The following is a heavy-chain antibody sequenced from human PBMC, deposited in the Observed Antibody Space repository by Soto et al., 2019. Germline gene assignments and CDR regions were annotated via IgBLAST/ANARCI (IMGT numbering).Heavy chain of an antibody. D-gene: IGHD6-13*01. CDR3: ARAMATWQQLVPTLSY. J-gene: IGHJ4*02. CDR2: INAGNGNT. CDR1: GYTFTSYA. Sequence: ASVKVSCKAPGYTFTSYAMHSARQAPGQRLEWMGWINAGNGNTKYSQKFQGRVTITRDTSASTAYMELSSLRSEDTAVYYCARAMATWQQLVPTLSYWSQGTLVTVS. V-gene: IGHV1-3*01.